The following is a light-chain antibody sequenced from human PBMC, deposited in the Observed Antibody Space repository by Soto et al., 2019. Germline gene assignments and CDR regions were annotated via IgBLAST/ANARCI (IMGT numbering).Light chain of an antibody. CDR3: QQRYNWPIT. CDR2: ADS. J-gene: IGKJ5*01. CDR1: QSVSGY. V-gene: IGKV3-11*01. Sequence: DIVLTQSPATLSLSPGETATLSCRASQSVSGYIGWYQQKPGQAPRLRIYADSNRATGIPARFSGSGSGTDFTPSISSLEPEDFSVYYCQQRYNWPITFGQGTRLEIK.